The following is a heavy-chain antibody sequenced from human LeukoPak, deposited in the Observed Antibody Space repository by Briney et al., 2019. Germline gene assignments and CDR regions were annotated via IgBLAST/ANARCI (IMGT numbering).Heavy chain of an antibody. CDR1: GFAFHHYS. CDR3: AKDSNTGGYSFGS. V-gene: IGHV3-43*01. Sequence: GGSLRLSCAASGFAFHHYSMHWVRQPPGKGLEWVSLISWDGGITYYADSVRGRFTISRDNSKNSLSLEMNSLRTEDTALYYCAKDSNTGGYSFGSWGQGTLVTVTS. J-gene: IGHJ4*02. D-gene: IGHD5-12*01. CDR2: ISWDGGIT.